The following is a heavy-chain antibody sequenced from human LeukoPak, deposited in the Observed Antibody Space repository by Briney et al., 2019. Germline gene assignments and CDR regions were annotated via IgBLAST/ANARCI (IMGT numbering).Heavy chain of an antibody. D-gene: IGHD3-22*01. CDR1: GFTFSSYS. V-gene: IGHV3-48*02. CDR2: ISSSSSTI. Sequence: GGSLRLSCTASGFTFSSYSMNWVRQAPGKGLEWVSYISSSSSTIYYADSVKGRFTISRDNAKNSLYLQMSSLRDEDTAVYYCAREGTYYYDSSAYTMVDYWGQGTLVTVSS. CDR3: AREGTYYYDSSAYTMVDY. J-gene: IGHJ4*02.